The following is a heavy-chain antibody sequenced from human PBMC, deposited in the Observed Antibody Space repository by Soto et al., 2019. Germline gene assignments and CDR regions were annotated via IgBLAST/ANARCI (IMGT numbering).Heavy chain of an antibody. D-gene: IGHD6-6*01. J-gene: IGHJ4*02. Sequence: QVQLHQWGAGLLKPSETLSLACSIYSGSFSGFYWSWIRQPPGKRLEWIGEISQSGSTNYNPSLKSRVSISVDTSTNQFSLNLTSVTAADTAVYYCARAPKVSGSSQTRPDFWGQGALVTVSS. V-gene: IGHV4-34*01. CDR3: ARAPKVSGSSQTRPDF. CDR1: SGSFSGFY. CDR2: ISQSGST.